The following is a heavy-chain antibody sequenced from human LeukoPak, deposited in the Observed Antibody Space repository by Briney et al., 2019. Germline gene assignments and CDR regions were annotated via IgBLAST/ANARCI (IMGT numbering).Heavy chain of an antibody. V-gene: IGHV4-39*01. CDR2: IYYSGSN. Sequence: SETLSLTCTVSGGSISSSSYYWGWLRQPPGRGREWIGSIYYSGSNYYNPSLKSRVTISVDTSKNQFSLKLSSVTAADTAVYYCARLTAVTYYYYYYMDVWGKGTTVTVSS. CDR3: ARLTAVTYYYYYYMDV. D-gene: IGHD2-2*01. CDR1: GGSISSSSYY. J-gene: IGHJ6*03.